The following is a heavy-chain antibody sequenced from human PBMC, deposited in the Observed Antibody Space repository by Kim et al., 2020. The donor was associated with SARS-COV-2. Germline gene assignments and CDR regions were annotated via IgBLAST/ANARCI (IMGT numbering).Heavy chain of an antibody. Sequence: GGSLRLSCAASGFTFSSYAMHWVRQAPGKGLEWVAVISYDGSNKYYVDSVKGRFTISRDNSKNTLYLQMNSLRAEDTAVYYCARGVTGYYDYIWGSYRESPSYYYGMDVWGQGTTVTVSS. CDR3: ARGVTGYYDYIWGSYRESPSYYYGMDV. CDR1: GFTFSSYA. V-gene: IGHV3-30*04. D-gene: IGHD3-16*02. CDR2: ISYDGSNK. J-gene: IGHJ6*02.